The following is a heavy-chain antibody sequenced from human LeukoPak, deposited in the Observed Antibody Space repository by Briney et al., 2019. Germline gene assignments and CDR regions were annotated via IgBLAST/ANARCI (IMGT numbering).Heavy chain of an antibody. CDR1: EVTFSTYA. Sequence: GGSLRLSCAASEVTFSTYAMHWVRQAPGKGLEWVAVISYDGSTQYYADSVKGRFTISRDNSNNTLYLQMDSLRAEDTAVYYCARDPGVWTYGYNVKDYWGQGTLVTVSS. D-gene: IGHD5-12*01. CDR3: ARDPGVWTYGYNVKDY. J-gene: IGHJ4*02. V-gene: IGHV3-30-3*01. CDR2: ISYDGSTQ.